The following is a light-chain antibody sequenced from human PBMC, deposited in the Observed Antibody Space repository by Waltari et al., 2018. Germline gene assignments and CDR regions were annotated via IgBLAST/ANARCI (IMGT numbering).Light chain of an antibody. CDR2: EAT. Sequence: DIQMTQSPSTLSASVGDRVTITCRASQSIGSWLAWYRQKPGKAPKLLIYEATSLESGVPLRFSASGSGTEFTLTISSLQPDDFATYYCQRYNSYPITFGPGTKVDI. J-gene: IGKJ3*01. CDR1: QSIGSW. V-gene: IGKV1-5*03. CDR3: QRYNSYPIT.